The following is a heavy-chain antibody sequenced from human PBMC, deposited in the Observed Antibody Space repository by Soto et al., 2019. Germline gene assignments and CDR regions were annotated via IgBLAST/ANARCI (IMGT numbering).Heavy chain of an antibody. D-gene: IGHD3-22*01. J-gene: IGHJ4*02. V-gene: IGHV4-30-4*01. Sequence: PSETLSLTCTVSGGSISSGDYYWSWIRQPPGKGLEWIGYIYYSGSTYYNPSLKSRVTISVDTSKNQFSLKLSSVTAADTAVYYCARSGEADQDYYDSSGFDYWGQGTLVTVSS. CDR3: ARSGEADQDYYDSSGFDY. CDR2: IYYSGST. CDR1: GGSISSGDYY.